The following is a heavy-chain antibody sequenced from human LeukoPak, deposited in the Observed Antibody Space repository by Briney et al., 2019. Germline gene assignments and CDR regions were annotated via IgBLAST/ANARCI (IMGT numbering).Heavy chain of an antibody. CDR3: ARDGLTIFDLYYYYYYMDV. Sequence: SVKVSCKASGGTFSSYAISWVRQAPGQGLEWMGGIIPIFGTANYAQKFQGRVTITTDESTSTAYMELSSLRSEDTAVYYCARDGLTIFDLYYYYYYMDVWGKGTTVTVSS. CDR1: GGTFSSYA. CDR2: IIPIFGTA. V-gene: IGHV1-69*05. J-gene: IGHJ6*03. D-gene: IGHD3-3*01.